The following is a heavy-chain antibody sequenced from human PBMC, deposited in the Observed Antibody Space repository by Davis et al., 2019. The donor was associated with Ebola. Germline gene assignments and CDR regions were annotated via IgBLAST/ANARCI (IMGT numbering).Heavy chain of an antibody. V-gene: IGHV6-1*01. J-gene: IGHJ5*02. Sequence: HSQTLSFTCAISGDSVSSNSAAWNWIRQSPSRGLEWLGRTYYRSKWYNDYAVSVKSRITINPDTSKNQFSLQLNSVTPEDTAVYYCARDGIAARRNWFDPWGQGTLVTVSS. CDR1: GDSVSSNSAA. D-gene: IGHD6-6*01. CDR2: TYYRSKWYN. CDR3: ARDGIAARRNWFDP.